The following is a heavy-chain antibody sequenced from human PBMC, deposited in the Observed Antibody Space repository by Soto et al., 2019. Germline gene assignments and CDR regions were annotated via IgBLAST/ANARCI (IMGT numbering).Heavy chain of an antibody. V-gene: IGHV1-2*02. CDR1: GYTFTAYY. J-gene: IGHJ4*02. CDR3: AGAGHNKNQGVWFRLYQ. Sequence: QVQLVQSGAEMKKPGASVKVSCEASGYTFTAYYIHWVRQAPGQGLEWMGWINPNGGGTKYAQKFQGRVTMTRDTFIHSGLKEVNKLATGDKGGDYFAGAGHNKNQGVWFRLYQWGPGTLVTVSS. CDR2: INPNGGGT. D-gene: IGHD2-2*01.